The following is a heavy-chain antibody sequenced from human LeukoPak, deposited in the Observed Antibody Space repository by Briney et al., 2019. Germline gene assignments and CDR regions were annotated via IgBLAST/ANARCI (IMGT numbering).Heavy chain of an antibody. CDR3: AREMYSSSEHDY. Sequence: SSETLSLTCAASGVSISSYYWSWIRQPAGKGLEWIWRIYTSGSTNYTPSLKSRVTMSVDTSKNQFSLKLSSVTAADTAVYYCAREMYSSSEHDYWGQGTLVTVSS. CDR2: IYTSGST. CDR1: GVSISSYY. J-gene: IGHJ4*02. D-gene: IGHD6-6*01. V-gene: IGHV4-4*07.